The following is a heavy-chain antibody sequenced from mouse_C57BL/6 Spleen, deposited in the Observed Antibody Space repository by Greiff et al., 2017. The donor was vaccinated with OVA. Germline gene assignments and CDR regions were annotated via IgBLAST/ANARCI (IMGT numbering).Heavy chain of an antibody. CDR1: GYTFTSYW. CDR3: ARGGSYGNYEYAMDY. V-gene: IGHV1-64*01. J-gene: IGHJ4*01. Sequence: QVQLQQPGAELVKPGASVKLSCKASGYTFTSYWMHWVKQRPGQGLEWIGMIHPNSGSTNYNEKFKSKATLTVDKSYSTAYMQLSSLTSEDSAVYYCARGGSYGNYEYAMDYWGQGTSVTVSS. CDR2: IHPNSGST. D-gene: IGHD2-1*01.